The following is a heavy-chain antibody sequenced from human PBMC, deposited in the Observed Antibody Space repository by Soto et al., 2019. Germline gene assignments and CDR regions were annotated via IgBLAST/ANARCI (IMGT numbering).Heavy chain of an antibody. D-gene: IGHD1-26*01. V-gene: IGHV3-7*01. CDR1: GFTFSSYW. Sequence: GGSLRLSCVASGFTFSSYWMSWVRQAPGGGLEWVANIKQDGTEIHYVESVKGRFTIFRDNAKKSLYLQMNSLRAEDAAVYFCASYSGSYFPVGHDRWGQGTLVTVSS. J-gene: IGHJ5*02. CDR2: IKQDGTEI. CDR3: ASYSGSYFPVGHDR.